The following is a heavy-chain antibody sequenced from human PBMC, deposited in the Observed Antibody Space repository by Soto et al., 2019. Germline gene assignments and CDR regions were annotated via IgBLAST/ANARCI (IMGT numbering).Heavy chain of an antibody. J-gene: IGHJ6*02. CDR1: GGTFSSYA. CDR3: ARASSNSKKYYYYGMDV. V-gene: IGHV1-69*13. D-gene: IGHD4-4*01. Sequence: SVKVSCKASGGTFSSYAISWVRQAPGQGLEWMGGIIPIFGTANCAQKFQGRVTITADESTSTAYMELSSLRSEDTAVYYCARASSNSKKYYYYGMDVWGQGTTVTVSS. CDR2: IIPIFGTA.